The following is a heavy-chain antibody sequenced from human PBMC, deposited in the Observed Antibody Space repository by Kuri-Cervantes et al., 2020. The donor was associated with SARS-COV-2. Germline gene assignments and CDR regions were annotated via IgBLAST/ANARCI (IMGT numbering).Heavy chain of an antibody. D-gene: IGHD6-6*01. V-gene: IGHV3-23*01. J-gene: IGHJ4*02. Sequence: GGSLRLSCAASGFSFSNFAMSWVRQPPGKGLQWVSALNGRGGDIQYADSVKGRFTISRDNSQNTVYLQMNSLRGEDTALYYCAQDVSQLGRACRYWGQGTLVTVSS. CDR3: AQDVSQLGRACRY. CDR2: LNGRGGDI. CDR1: GFSFSNFA.